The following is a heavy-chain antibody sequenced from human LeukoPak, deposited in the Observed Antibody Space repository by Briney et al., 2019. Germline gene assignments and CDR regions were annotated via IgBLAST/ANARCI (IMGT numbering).Heavy chain of an antibody. CDR2: IYYSGST. J-gene: IGHJ4*02. D-gene: IGHD4-11*01. CDR3: ARGTYSNYVDY. V-gene: IGHV4-39*07. Sequence: SETLSLTCTVSGGSISSSSYYWGWIRQPPGKGLEWIGSIYYSGSTYYNPSLKSRVTISVDTSKNQFSLKLSSVTAADTAVYYCARGTYSNYVDYWGQGTLVTVSS. CDR1: GGSISSSSYY.